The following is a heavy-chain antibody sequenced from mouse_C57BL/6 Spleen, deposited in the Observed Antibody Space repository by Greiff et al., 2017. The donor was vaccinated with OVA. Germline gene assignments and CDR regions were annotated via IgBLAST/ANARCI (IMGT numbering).Heavy chain of an antibody. V-gene: IGHV5-16*01. CDR2: INYDGSST. CDR1: GFTFSDYY. J-gene: IGHJ4*01. Sequence: EVMLVESEGGLVQPGSSMKLSCTASGFTFSDYYMAWVRQVPEKGLEWVANINYDGSSTYYLDSLKSRFIISRDNAKNILYLQMSSLKSEDTATYYCARGKDYDYEDAMDYWGQGTSVTVSS. D-gene: IGHD2-4*01. CDR3: ARGKDYDYEDAMDY.